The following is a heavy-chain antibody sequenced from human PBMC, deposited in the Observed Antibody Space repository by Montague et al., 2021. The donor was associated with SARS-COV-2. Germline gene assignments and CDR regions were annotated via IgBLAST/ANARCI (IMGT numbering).Heavy chain of an antibody. J-gene: IGHJ4*02. CDR2: ISGSGGST. V-gene: IGHV3-23*01. Sequence: SLRLSCAASGFTFSSYAMSWVRQAPGKGLEWVSAISGSGGSTYSADSVKGRFTISRANSRNTLYLQMNSLRAEDTAVYYCAKDRLRGDILTGYTYWGQGTLVTVSA. CDR3: AKDRLRGDILTGYTY. CDR1: GFTFSSYA. D-gene: IGHD3-9*01.